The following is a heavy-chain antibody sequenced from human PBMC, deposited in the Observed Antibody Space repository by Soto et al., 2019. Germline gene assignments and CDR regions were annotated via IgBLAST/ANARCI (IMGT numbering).Heavy chain of an antibody. CDR2: INHSGST. V-gene: IGHV4-34*01. CDR3: ARALVGSGSSGSYYPHRYYYYYYGMDV. D-gene: IGHD3-10*01. J-gene: IGHJ6*02. CDR1: GGSFSGYY. Sequence: PSETLSLTCAVYGGSFSGYYWRWIRQPPGKGLEWIGEINHSGSTNYNPSLKSRVTISVDTSKNQFSLKLSSVTAADTAVYYCARALVGSGSSGSYYPHRYYYYYYGMDVWGQGTTVTVSS.